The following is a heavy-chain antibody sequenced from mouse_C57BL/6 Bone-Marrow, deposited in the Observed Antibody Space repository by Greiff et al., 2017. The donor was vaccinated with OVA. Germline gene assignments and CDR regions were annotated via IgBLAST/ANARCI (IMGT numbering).Heavy chain of an antibody. CDR2: ISSGGSYT. V-gene: IGHV5-6*01. J-gene: IGHJ4*01. Sequence: EVQLVESGGDLVKPGGSLKLSCAASGFTFSSYGMSWVRQTPDKRLEWVATISSGGSYTYYPDSVKGRFTISRDNAKNTLYLQMSSLKSEDTAMYYCARQRGITTVVEGDYYAMDYWGQGTSVTVSS. CDR3: ARQRGITTVVEGDYYAMDY. D-gene: IGHD1-1*01. CDR1: GFTFSSYG.